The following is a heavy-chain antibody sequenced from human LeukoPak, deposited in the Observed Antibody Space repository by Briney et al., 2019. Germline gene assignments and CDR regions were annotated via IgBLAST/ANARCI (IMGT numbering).Heavy chain of an antibody. CDR3: ARGQTSSSHYFDY. V-gene: IGHV4-34*01. CDR2: INHSGST. CDR1: GGSFSGYY. D-gene: IGHD6-6*01. Sequence: SETLSLTCAVYGGSFSGYYWSWIRQPPGKGPEWIGEINHSGSTNYNPSLKSRVTISVDTSKNQFSLKLSSVTAADTAVYYCARGQTSSSHYFDYWGQGTLVTVSS. J-gene: IGHJ4*02.